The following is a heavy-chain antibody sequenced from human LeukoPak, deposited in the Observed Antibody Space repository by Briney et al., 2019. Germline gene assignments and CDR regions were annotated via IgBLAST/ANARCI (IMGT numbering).Heavy chain of an antibody. CDR2: TYYRSKWYN. Sequence: SQTLSLTCAISGDXVSSNSAAWNWIRQSPSRGLEWLGRTYYRSKWYNDYALSVKSRISINPYTSKKQFSLQLNSVTPEDTAVYYCARSYSSGWDFESWGQGTLVTVSS. V-gene: IGHV6-1*01. D-gene: IGHD6-19*01. CDR3: ARSYSSGWDFES. CDR1: GDXVSSNSAA. J-gene: IGHJ4*02.